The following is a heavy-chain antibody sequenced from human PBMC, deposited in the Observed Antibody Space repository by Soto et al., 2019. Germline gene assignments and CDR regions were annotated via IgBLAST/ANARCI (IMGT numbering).Heavy chain of an antibody. V-gene: IGHV1-69*02. Sequence: ASVKVSCKASVGTFSSYTISWVRQSPGQRLEWMGRIIPILGIANYAQKFQGRVTITADKSTSTAYMELSSLRSEDTAVYYCARAQGGAARPGVHYYYYYIYVWGKGTTDTVS. CDR1: VGTFSSYT. D-gene: IGHD6-6*01. CDR3: ARAQGGAARPGVHYYYYYIYV. CDR2: IIPILGIA. J-gene: IGHJ6*03.